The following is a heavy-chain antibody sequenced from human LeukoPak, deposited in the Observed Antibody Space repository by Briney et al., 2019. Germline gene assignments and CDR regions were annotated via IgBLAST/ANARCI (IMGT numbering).Heavy chain of an antibody. Sequence: SETLSLTCAVSGGSINISNWLSWVRQPPGEGLEGIGEIYHSGSTNYNPSLKSRVTISVDKPKNQFSLKLSSVTAADTAVYYCARDRGIGGVYYFDYWGQGTLVTVSS. J-gene: IGHJ4*02. V-gene: IGHV4-4*02. CDR3: ARDRGIGGVYYFDY. D-gene: IGHD1-14*01. CDR2: IYHSGST. CDR1: GGSINISNW.